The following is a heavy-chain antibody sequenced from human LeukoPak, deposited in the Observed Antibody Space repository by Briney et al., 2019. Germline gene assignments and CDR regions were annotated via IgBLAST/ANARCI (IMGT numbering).Heavy chain of an antibody. J-gene: IGHJ4*02. D-gene: IGHD3-9*01. CDR3: ARVGGYDILTGYVGGTYDY. Sequence: GASVKVSCKASGYTFTGYYMHWVRQAPGQGLEWMGRINPNSGGTNYAQKFQGRVTMTRDTSISTACMELGRLRSDDTAVYYCARVGGYDILTGYVGGTYDYWGQGTLVTVSS. V-gene: IGHV1-2*06. CDR1: GYTFTGYY. CDR2: INPNSGGT.